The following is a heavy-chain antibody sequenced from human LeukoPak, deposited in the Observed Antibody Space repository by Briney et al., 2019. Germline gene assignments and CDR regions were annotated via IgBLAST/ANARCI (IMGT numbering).Heavy chain of an antibody. V-gene: IGHV4-38-2*02. J-gene: IGHJ5*02. Sequence: SETLSLTCTVSGYSISSGYYWGWIRQPPGKGLEWIGSIYHSGSTYYNPSLKSRVTISVDTSKNQFSLKLSSVTAADTAVYYCARADCSSPSCYLDPWGQGTLVTVSS. CDR1: GYSISSGYY. CDR2: IYHSGST. CDR3: ARADCSSPSCYLDP. D-gene: IGHD2-2*01.